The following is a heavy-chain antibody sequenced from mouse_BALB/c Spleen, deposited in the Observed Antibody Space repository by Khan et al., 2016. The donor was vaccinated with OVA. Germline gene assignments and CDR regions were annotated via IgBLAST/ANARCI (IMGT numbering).Heavy chain of an antibody. J-gene: IGHJ4*01. CDR1: GFTFSDYG. CDR3: VRSWAMDY. Sequence: EVQGVESGGGLVQPGGSRKLSCAASGFTFSDYGLAWVRQAPGKGPEWVAFISSLAYSIYYADTVTGRFTISRENAKNTLYLEMSSLRSEDTALXYGVRSWAMDYWGQGTSVTVSS. CDR2: ISSLAYSI. V-gene: IGHV5-15*02.